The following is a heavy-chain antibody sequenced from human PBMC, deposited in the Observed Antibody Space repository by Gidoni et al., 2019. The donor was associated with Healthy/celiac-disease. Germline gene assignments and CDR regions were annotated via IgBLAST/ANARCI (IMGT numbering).Heavy chain of an antibody. Sequence: QLQLQESGPGLVKPSETLSLTCTVSGGSISSSSYYCGWYSQPQGKGLELIGSIYYSGSTYYNPSLKIRVTISVDTSKNPFSLKLSSVTAADAAVYYCATYGGNSDDGYYFDYWGQGTLVTVSS. D-gene: IGHD4-17*01. J-gene: IGHJ4*02. V-gene: IGHV4-39*01. CDR1: GGSISSSSYY. CDR2: IYYSGST. CDR3: ATYGGNSDDGYYFDY.